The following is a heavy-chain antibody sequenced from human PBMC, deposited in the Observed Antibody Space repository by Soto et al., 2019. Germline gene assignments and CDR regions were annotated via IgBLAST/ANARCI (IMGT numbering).Heavy chain of an antibody. CDR2: IYWDDDK. D-gene: IGHD4-17*01. V-gene: IGHV2-5*02. J-gene: IGHJ4*02. Sequence: QITLKESGPTLVKPTQTLTLTCTFSGFSLSTSGVGVGWIRQPPGKALEWLALIYWDDDKRYSPSLKSRLTIPQDTSKNQVFLTMTNMDPLDTATYYCAHRQRTVYFDYWGKGTLVTVSS. CDR1: GFSLSTSGVG. CDR3: AHRQRTVYFDY.